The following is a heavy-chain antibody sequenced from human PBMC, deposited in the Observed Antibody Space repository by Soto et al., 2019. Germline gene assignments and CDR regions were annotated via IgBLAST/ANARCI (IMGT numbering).Heavy chain of an antibody. CDR2: ISCSGSTI. V-gene: IGHV3-48*03. J-gene: IGHJ4*02. D-gene: IGHD3-22*01. CDR3: ARVVLRGYYMPDY. Sequence: EVQLVESGGGLVQPGGSLRLSCAASGFTFSSYEMNWVRQAPGKGLEWVSYISCSGSTIYYADSVKGRFTISRDNAKNSLYLQMNSLRAEDTAVYYCARVVLRGYYMPDYWGQGTLVTVSS. CDR1: GFTFSSYE.